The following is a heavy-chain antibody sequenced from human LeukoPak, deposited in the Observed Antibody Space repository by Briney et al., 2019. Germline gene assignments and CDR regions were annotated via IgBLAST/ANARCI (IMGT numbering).Heavy chain of an antibody. J-gene: IGHJ4*02. V-gene: IGHV3-7*01. D-gene: IGHD3-22*01. CDR2: IKQDGSEK. CDR1: GFTFSSYW. CDR3: ARDQDYYDSSGYYQPLDY. Sequence: GGSLRLSCAASGFTFSSYWMSWVRQAPGKGLEWVANIKQDGSEKYYVDSVKGRFTTSRDNAKNSLYLQMNSLRAEDTAVYYCARDQDYYDSSGYYQPLDYWGQGTLVTVSS.